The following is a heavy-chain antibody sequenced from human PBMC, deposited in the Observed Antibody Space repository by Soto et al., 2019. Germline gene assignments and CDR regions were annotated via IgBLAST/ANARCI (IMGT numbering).Heavy chain of an antibody. V-gene: IGHV3-30-3*01. CDR3: ARGGYRSTYIPSDY. CDR2: ISYDGSNK. CDR1: GFTFSSYD. J-gene: IGHJ4*02. Sequence: QVQLVESGGGVVQPGRSLSLSCAASGFTFSSYDMYWVRQAPGKGLEWVAVISYDGSNKYYADSVKGRFTISRDNYKNTLYLQMNSLRPEDTAVFYCARGGYRSTYIPSDYWGQGTLVTVSS. D-gene: IGHD6-6*01.